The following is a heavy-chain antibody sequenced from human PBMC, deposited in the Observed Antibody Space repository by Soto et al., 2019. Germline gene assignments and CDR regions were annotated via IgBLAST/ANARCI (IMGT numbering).Heavy chain of an antibody. CDR3: ARGRGRYSSGWSWFDP. V-gene: IGHV4-4*02. Sequence: SETLSLTCGVSGGTIRSPDWWTWVRQPPGKGLEWIGEIFQSGSTNYTPSLESRVTISVDKSKNQFSLTLTSVTAADTAVYFCARGRGRYSSGWSWFDPWGQGILATVSS. D-gene: IGHD6-19*01. CDR1: GGTIRSPDW. J-gene: IGHJ5*02. CDR2: IFQSGST.